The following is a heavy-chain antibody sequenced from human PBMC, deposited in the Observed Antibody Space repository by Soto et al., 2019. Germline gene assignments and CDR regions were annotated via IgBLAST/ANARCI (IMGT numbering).Heavy chain of an antibody. CDR1: GGSISSGGYY. V-gene: IGHV4-31*03. D-gene: IGHD2-8*01. Sequence: QVQLQESGPGLVKPSQTLSLTCTVSGGSISSGGYYWSWIRQHPGKGLEWIGYIYYSGRTYYNPSLKSRVTISVDTSKNQFSLKLSSVTAADTAVYYCARLVYSRFRYFDYWGQGTLVTVSS. CDR2: IYYSGRT. J-gene: IGHJ4*02. CDR3: ARLVYSRFRYFDY.